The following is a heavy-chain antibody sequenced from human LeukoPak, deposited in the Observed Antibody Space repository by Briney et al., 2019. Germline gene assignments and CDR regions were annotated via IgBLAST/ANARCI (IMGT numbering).Heavy chain of an antibody. V-gene: IGHV3-23*01. CDR2: ISGSGGST. J-gene: IGHJ4*02. CDR1: GFTFSSYA. CDR3: AKDRDGYNSVPDY. D-gene: IGHD5-24*01. Sequence: GGSLRLSCAASGFTFSSYAMSWVRQAPGKGLGWVSAISGSGGSTYYADSVKGRFTISRDNSKNTLYLQMNSLRAEDTAVYYCAKDRDGYNSVPDYWGQGTLVTVSS.